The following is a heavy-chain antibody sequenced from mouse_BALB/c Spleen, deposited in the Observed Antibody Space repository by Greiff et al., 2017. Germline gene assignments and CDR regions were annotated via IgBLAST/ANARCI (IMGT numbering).Heavy chain of an antibody. CDR3: ARSHYGSSFDY. V-gene: IGHV5-17*02. CDR1: GFTFSSFG. CDR2: ISSGSSTI. D-gene: IGHD1-1*01. J-gene: IGHJ2*01. Sequence: EVMLVESGGGLVQPGGSRKLSCAASGFTFSSFGMHWVRQAPEKGLEWVAYISSGSSTIYYADTVKGRFTISRDNPKNTLFLQMTSLRSEDTAMYYCARSHYGSSFDYWGQGTTLTVSS.